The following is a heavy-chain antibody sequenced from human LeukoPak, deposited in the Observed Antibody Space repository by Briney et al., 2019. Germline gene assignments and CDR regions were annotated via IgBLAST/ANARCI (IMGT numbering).Heavy chain of an antibody. Sequence: GGSLTLSCAASGFTFSSFAMTWIRQAPGKGLEWVSYISNSGSTIYYADPVKGRFTITRDNAKNSLYLQMNSLRAEDTAVYYCARGFYSSGWYVRNYYYYYGMDVWGQGTTVTVSS. V-gene: IGHV3-11*01. CDR1: GFTFSSFA. CDR3: ARGFYSSGWYVRNYYYYYGMDV. CDR2: ISNSGSTI. J-gene: IGHJ6*02. D-gene: IGHD6-19*01.